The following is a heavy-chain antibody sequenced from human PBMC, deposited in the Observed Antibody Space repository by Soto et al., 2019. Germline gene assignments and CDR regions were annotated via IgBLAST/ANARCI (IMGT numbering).Heavy chain of an antibody. CDR2: TYYRSKWYK. CDR1: GDSVSSNSAA. J-gene: IGHJ5*02. V-gene: IGHV6-1*01. CDR3: ARTVGWLDP. D-gene: IGHD2-15*01. Sequence: LSQTLSLPCAISGDSVSSNSAAWNWIRQSPSRGLEWLGRTYYRSKWYKEYAASVRSRITINPDTSKNQFSLQLNSVSPEDTAVYYCARTVGWLDPWGQGILVTVSS.